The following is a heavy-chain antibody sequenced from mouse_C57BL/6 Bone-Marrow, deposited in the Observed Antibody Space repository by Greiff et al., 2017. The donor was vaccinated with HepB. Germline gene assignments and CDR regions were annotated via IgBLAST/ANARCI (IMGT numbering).Heavy chain of an antibody. CDR3: ARVYYDYLYYYAMDY. CDR2: INYDGSST. Sequence: EVKLQESEGGLVQPGRSMKLSCTASGFTFSDYYMAWVRQVPEKGLEWVANINYDGSSTYYLDSLKSRFIISRDNAKNILYLQMSSLKSEDTATYYCARVYYDYLYYYAMDYWGQGTSVTVSS. J-gene: IGHJ4*01. CDR1: GFTFSDYY. V-gene: IGHV5-16*01. D-gene: IGHD2-4*01.